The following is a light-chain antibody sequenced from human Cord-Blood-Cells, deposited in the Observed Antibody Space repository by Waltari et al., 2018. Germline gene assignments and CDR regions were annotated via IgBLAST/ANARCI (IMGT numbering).Light chain of an antibody. J-gene: IGLJ1*01. V-gene: IGLV2-23*02. CDR3: CSYAGSSTYV. Sequence: QSALTQPASVSGSPGQSITISCTGTSSDVGSYNLVSGYQQHPGKAPKRMIYEVSKRPSGVSNRFSGSKSGNTASLKISGLQAEDEADYYCCSYAGSSTYVFGTGTKVTVL. CDR2: EVS. CDR1: SSDVGSYNL.